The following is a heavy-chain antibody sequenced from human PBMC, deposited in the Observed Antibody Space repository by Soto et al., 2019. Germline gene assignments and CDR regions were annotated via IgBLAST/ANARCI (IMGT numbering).Heavy chain of an antibody. CDR2: IGTSGKTI. J-gene: IGHJ6*02. D-gene: IGHD4-4*01. Sequence: GSLRLSCAVSGFTFSSYEMNWIRQAPGKVLEWVSYIGTSGKTIYYADSVRGRFTISRDNAKNSLYLQMNSLKAEDTAVYFCARDPAIYSGKFDYGLDVWGRGTRGTVSS. CDR3: ARDPAIYSGKFDYGLDV. V-gene: IGHV3-48*03. CDR1: GFTFSSYE.